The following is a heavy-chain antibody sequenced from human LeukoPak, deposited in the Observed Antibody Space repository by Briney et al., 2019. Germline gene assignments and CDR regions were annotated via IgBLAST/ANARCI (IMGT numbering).Heavy chain of an antibody. D-gene: IGHD3-22*01. CDR2: IYYSGST. CDR3: ARHYDSSGYYYYWYFDL. J-gene: IGHJ2*01. Sequence: PSETLSLTCTVSGGSISSYYWSWIRQPPGKGLEWIGYIYYSGSTNYNPSLKSRVTISVDTSKNQFSLKLSSVTAADTAAYYCARHYDSSGYYYYWYFDLWGRGTLVTVSS. V-gene: IGHV4-59*08. CDR1: GGSISSYY.